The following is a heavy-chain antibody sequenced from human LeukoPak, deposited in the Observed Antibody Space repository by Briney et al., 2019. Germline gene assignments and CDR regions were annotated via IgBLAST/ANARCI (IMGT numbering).Heavy chain of an antibody. CDR1: GGSITSDDYY. J-gene: IGHJ6*03. CDR2: IYHAGST. D-gene: IGHD2-2*02. Sequence: PSETLSLTCTVSGGSITSDDYYWSWIRQPPGKGLEWIGYIYHAGSTYYNPSLKSRVTISVDGSKNQFSLKLSSVTAADTAVYYCASVPAAIDYYYYMDVWGKGTTVTVSS. V-gene: IGHV4-30-2*01. CDR3: ASVPAAIDYYYYMDV.